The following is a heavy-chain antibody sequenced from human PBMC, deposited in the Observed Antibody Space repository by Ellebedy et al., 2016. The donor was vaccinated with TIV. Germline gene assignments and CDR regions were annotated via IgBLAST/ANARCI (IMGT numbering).Heavy chain of an antibody. D-gene: IGHD2-21*02. CDR1: GGSLSSTRYY. V-gene: IGHV4-39*01. J-gene: IGHJ4*02. CDR2: VYYSGSP. Sequence: MPSETLSLTCSVSGGSLSSTRYYWAWIRQPTGKGLEYLGSVYYSGSPYYSPSFKSRITLTADTSKNQFSLNLRTATAADTAVYYCARTDPWQPSDDWGQGILVSVSS. CDR3: ARTDPWQPSDD.